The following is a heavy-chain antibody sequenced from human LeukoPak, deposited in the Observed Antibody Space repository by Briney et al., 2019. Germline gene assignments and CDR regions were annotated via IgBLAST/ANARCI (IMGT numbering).Heavy chain of an antibody. Sequence: PSQTLSLTCTVSGGSISSGGYYWSWIRQHPGKGLEWIGYIYYSGSTYYNPSLKSRVTISVDTSKNQFSLKLSSVTAADTAVYYCARWSHIVVVTAIISYNWFDPWGQGTLVTVSS. CDR3: ARWSHIVVVTAIISYNWFDP. J-gene: IGHJ5*02. D-gene: IGHD2-21*02. CDR2: IYYSGST. V-gene: IGHV4-31*03. CDR1: GGSISSGGYY.